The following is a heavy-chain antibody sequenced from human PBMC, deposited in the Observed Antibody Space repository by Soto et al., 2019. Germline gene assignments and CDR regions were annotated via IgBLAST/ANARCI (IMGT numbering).Heavy chain of an antibody. D-gene: IGHD1-26*01. CDR3: AKDGSHNLDY. CDR2: MSYDGSNE. CDR1: GFTFSHYA. J-gene: IGHJ4*02. V-gene: IGHV3-30*18. Sequence: QVQLVESGGGVVQPGRSLRLSCAASGFTFSHYAMHWVRQAPGKGLEWVALMSYDGSNEYYADSVKGRFTISRDNSKNTLYLQMNIRRAEDTAVYYCAKDGSHNLDYWGQGTLVTVSS.